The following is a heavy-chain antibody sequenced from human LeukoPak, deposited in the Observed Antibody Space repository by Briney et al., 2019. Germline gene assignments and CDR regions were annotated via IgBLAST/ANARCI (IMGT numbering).Heavy chain of an antibody. Sequence: PVGSLRLSCAASGFTFSSCWMHWVRQDPGKRLVWVARINSDGSSTSYADSVKGRFTISRDNAKNTLYLQMSRLRVEDTAVYYCARVTSLTGTIFDSWGQGTLVTVSS. CDR3: ARVTSLTGTIFDS. CDR1: GFTFSSCW. D-gene: IGHD1-7*01. V-gene: IGHV3-74*01. CDR2: INSDGSST. J-gene: IGHJ4*02.